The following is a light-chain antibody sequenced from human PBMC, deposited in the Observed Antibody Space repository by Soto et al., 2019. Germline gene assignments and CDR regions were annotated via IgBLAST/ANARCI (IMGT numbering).Light chain of an antibody. CDR1: QSISSS. V-gene: IGKV3-15*01. J-gene: IGKJ1*01. CDR2: GAS. Sequence: VMTQSPATLSVSPGERVTLSCRASQSISSSFLAWYQQKPGQAPRLLIYGASTRATGIPARFSGSGSGTAFTLTISSLQSEDFAVYYWQQYDVWPPLTFGQGTKVEIK. CDR3: QQYDVWPPLT.